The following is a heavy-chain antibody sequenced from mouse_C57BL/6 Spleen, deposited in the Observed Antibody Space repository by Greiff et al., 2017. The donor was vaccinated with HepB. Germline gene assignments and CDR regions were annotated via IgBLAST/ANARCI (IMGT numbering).Heavy chain of an antibody. V-gene: IGHV5-9*01. D-gene: IGHD1-1*01. J-gene: IGHJ2*01. CDR2: ISGGGGNT. CDR3: ARQRIFITTVVDY. Sequence: LKESGGGLVKPGGSLKLSCAASGFTFSSYTMSWVRQTPEKRLEWVATISGGGGNTYYPDSVKGRFTISRDNAKNTLYLQMSSLRSEDTALYYCARQRIFITTVVDYWGQGTTLTVSS. CDR1: GFTFSSYT.